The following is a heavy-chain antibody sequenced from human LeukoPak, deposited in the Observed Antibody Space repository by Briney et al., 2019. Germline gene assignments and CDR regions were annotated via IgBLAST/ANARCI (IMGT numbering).Heavy chain of an antibody. Sequence: ASVKVSCKASGYTFTAYNMHWVRQAPGQGPEWMGRINPNSGDTKYAQKFQARVTMTRDTSISTAYTDLSRLTSDDTAVYYCARGSSSWTDLDNWGQGSLVTVSS. V-gene: IGHV1-2*06. J-gene: IGHJ4*02. D-gene: IGHD6-13*01. CDR3: ARGSSSWTDLDN. CDR2: INPNSGDT. CDR1: GYTFTAYN.